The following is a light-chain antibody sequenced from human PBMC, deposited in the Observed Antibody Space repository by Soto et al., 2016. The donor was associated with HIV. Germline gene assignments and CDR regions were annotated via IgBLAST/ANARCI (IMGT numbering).Light chain of an antibody. J-gene: IGLJ2*01. Sequence: SYVLTQSPSVSVAPGKTARIACGGNNIGSKSVHWYQQKPGQAPVLVVYDDSDRPSGIPERFSGSNSGNSATLTISKVEAGDEADYFCQVWDSSTNHVVFGGGTKLTVL. V-gene: IGLV3-21*03. CDR2: DDS. CDR1: NIGSKS. CDR3: QVWDSSTNHVV.